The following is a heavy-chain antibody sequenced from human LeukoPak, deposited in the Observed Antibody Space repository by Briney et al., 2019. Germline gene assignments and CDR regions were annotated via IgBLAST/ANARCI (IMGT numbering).Heavy chain of an antibody. J-gene: IGHJ4*02. V-gene: IGHV3-23*01. Sequence: GGSLRLSCVASGFTFTNYAMSWVRLAPGTGLEWVSTISGSGDTTYYADSVRGRFTVSRDNSKNTLYLQMNSLRAENTAVYYCARTPQKHCSSTTCYPDYWGQGTLVTVSS. D-gene: IGHD2-2*01. CDR3: ARTPQKHCSSTTCYPDY. CDR2: ISGSGDTT. CDR1: GFTFTNYA.